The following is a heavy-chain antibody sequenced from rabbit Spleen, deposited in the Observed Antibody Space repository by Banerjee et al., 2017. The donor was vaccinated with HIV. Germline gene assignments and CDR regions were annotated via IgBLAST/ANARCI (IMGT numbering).Heavy chain of an antibody. CDR3: VRDSDGDSKYVDQLDL. CDR2: IYIGSGST. D-gene: IGHD7-1*01. Sequence: QEQLVESGGGLVQPEGSLTLTCTASGFSFSSSYYMSWVRQAPGKGLEWIGCIYIGSGSTYYASWAKGRFTITRSTSLNTVTLQLTSLTAADTATYFCVRDSDGDSKYVDQLDLWGQGTLVTVS. V-gene: IGHV1S47*01. J-gene: IGHJ3*01. CDR1: GFSFSSSYY.